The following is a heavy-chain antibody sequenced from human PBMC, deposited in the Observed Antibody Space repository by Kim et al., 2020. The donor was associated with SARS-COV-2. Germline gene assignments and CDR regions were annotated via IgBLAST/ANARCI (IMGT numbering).Heavy chain of an antibody. J-gene: IGHJ4*02. CDR1: GYFFTRDS. CDR2: IDCGNGNT. D-gene: IGHD3-3*01. CDR3: LGGFCFDF. V-gene: IGHV1-3*01. Sequence: ASVKVSCKTSGYFFTRDSIHWVRQAPGQGLEWMGGIDCGNGNTIYSQKFQGRVTITTDTSPSTAYMELSFLRSEDTAVYYCLGGFCFDFWGQGTLVTVAS.